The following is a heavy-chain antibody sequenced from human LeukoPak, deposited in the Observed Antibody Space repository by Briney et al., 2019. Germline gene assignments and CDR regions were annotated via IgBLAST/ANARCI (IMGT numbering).Heavy chain of an antibody. CDR2: VFGGGST. J-gene: IGHJ3*02. CDR1: GFTFRSYW. V-gene: IGHV3-53*01. Sequence: GGSLRLSCATSGFTFRSYWMHWVRQAPGKGLEWVSIVFGGGSTYYADSVKGRFTISRDISENTLYLQMNSLRAEDTAVYYCARDYAFDIWGQGTMVTVSS. CDR3: ARDYAFDI.